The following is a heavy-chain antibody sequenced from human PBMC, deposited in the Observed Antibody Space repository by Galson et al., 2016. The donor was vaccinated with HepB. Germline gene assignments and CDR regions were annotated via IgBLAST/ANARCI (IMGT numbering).Heavy chain of an antibody. Sequence: SLRLSCAGSGFTFSTYALSWVRQSPGRGLEWLSHINGNGDDTAYVDSVRGRFTVSRDNSRNTVYLQMSNLKIDDAAIYYCALGRAAHGVWGQGTLVAVSS. CDR1: GFTFSTYA. CDR2: INGNGDDT. D-gene: IGHD1-26*01. V-gene: IGHV3-23*01. J-gene: IGHJ4*02. CDR3: ALGRAAHGV.